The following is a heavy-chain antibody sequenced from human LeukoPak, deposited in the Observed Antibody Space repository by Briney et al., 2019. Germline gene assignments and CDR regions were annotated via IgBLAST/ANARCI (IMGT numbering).Heavy chain of an antibody. CDR2: IIDTGST. V-gene: IGHV4-34*12. CDR3: ARGLASGYPPIPFDY. CDR1: GGSISSYY. D-gene: IGHD3-3*01. J-gene: IGHJ4*02. Sequence: SETLSLTCTVSGGSISSYYWSWIRQPPGKGLEWIGEIIDTGSTKYNSSLKSRVTISVDTSKNQFSLSLDSVTAADTAVYYCARGLASGYPPIPFDYWGQGTLVTVSS.